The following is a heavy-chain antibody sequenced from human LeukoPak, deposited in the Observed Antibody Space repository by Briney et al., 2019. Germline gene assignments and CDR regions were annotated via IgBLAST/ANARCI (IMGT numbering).Heavy chain of an antibody. CDR2: IYYSGST. J-gene: IGHJ4*02. CDR1: GGSISSYY. CDR3: ARVPNTMIVVDAIDY. V-gene: IGHV4-59*08. Sequence: SETLSLTCTVSGGSISSYYWSWLRQPPGKGLEWIGYIYYSGSTNYNPSLKSRVTISVDTSKNQFSLKLSSVTAADTAVYYCARVPNTMIVVDAIDYWGQGTLVTVSS. D-gene: IGHD3-22*01.